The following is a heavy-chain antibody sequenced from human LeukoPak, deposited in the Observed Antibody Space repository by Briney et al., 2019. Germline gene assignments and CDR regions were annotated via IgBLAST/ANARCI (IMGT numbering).Heavy chain of an antibody. J-gene: IGHJ4*02. CDR2: ISGSGGRT. D-gene: IGHD6-19*01. Sequence: GSPRLSCAASGFIFSSYAMSWVRLAPRKGLEWISVISGSGGRTDYADSVKGRFTISIDNSKNTLYLQMNSLRAEDTAVYYCAKTALAVAGIVPVESELDYWGQGALFSASS. CDR1: GFIFSSYA. V-gene: IGHV3-23*01. CDR3: AKTALAVAGIVPVESELDY.